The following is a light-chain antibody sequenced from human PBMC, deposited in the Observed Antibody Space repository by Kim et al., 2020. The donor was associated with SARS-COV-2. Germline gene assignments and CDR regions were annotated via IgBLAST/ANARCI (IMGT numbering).Light chain of an antibody. CDR1: QSISSY. Sequence: DIQMTQSPSSLSASVGDRVTITCRASQSISSYLNWYQQKPGKAPKFLIYAASNLQSGVPSRFSGSGSGTDFTLTITSLQPEDFETYYWHQRHSTPRTFGQETKVDIK. CDR2: AAS. V-gene: IGKV1-39*01. CDR3: HQRHSTPRT. J-gene: IGKJ1*01.